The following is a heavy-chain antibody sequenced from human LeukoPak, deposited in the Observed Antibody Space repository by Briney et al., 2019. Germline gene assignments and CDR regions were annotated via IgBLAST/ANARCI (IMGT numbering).Heavy chain of an antibody. CDR1: GYTFTSYG. J-gene: IGHJ6*03. V-gene: IGHV1-18*01. CDR2: ISAYNGNT. D-gene: IGHD4-17*01. Sequence: ASVKVSCKASGYTFTSYGISWVRQAPGQGLEWMGWISAYNGNTNYAQKLQGRVTMTTDTSTSTAYMELRSLRSDDTAAYYCARGLGYGDYELYMDVWGKGTTVTVSS. CDR3: ARGLGYGDYELYMDV.